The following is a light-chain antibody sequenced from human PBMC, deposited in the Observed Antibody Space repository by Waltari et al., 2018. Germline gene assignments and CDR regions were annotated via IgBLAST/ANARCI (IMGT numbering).Light chain of an antibody. J-gene: IGKJ4*01. Sequence: EIVLTQSPATLSLSPGDGATLSCRASQSVSTYLAWYQEKPGQAPRLLIYDASNRATGIPARFSGSGSGTDFTLTISGLEPEDSAVYYCQHRFNWPLTFGGGTKVAIK. V-gene: IGKV3-11*01. CDR1: QSVSTY. CDR3: QHRFNWPLT. CDR2: DAS.